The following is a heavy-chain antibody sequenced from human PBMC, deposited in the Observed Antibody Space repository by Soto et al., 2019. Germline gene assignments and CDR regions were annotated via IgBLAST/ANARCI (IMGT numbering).Heavy chain of an antibody. Sequence: ASVKVSCKASGYTFTSYAMHWVRQAPGQRLEWMGWINAGNGNTKYSQKFQGRVTITRDTSASTAYMELSSLRSEDTAVYYRARDGEYSSSWPQYYFDYWGQGTLVTVSS. CDR2: INAGNGNT. J-gene: IGHJ4*02. D-gene: IGHD6-6*01. CDR3: ARDGEYSSSWPQYYFDY. CDR1: GYTFTSYA. V-gene: IGHV1-3*01.